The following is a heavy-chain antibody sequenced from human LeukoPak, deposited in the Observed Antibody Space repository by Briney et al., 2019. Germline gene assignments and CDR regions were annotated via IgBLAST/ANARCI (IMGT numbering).Heavy chain of an antibody. J-gene: IGHJ3*02. CDR1: GFTLGVYA. Sequence: PGRSLRHSCTASGFTLGVYAMSWVRQAPGKGLEWVGFIRSKAYDGTTEYAASVKGRFTISRDDSKSIAYLQMNSLKTEDTAVYYCTRDSDMVRGSSDTFDIWGQGTMVTVSS. V-gene: IGHV3-49*04. D-gene: IGHD3-10*01. CDR2: IRSKAYDGTT. CDR3: TRDSDMVRGSSDTFDI.